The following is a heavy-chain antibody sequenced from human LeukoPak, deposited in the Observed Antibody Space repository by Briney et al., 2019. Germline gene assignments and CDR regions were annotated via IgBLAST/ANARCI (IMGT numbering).Heavy chain of an antibody. Sequence: ASVKVSCKASGGTFSSYAISWVRQAPGQGLEWMGWMNPNSGNTGYAQKFQGRVTMTTDTSTSAAYMELRSLRSDDTAVYYCARARADTIFGVVVQSKADYWGQGTLVTVSS. CDR3: ARARADTIFGVVVQSKADY. D-gene: IGHD3-3*01. CDR2: MNPNSGNT. V-gene: IGHV1-18*01. CDR1: GGTFSSYA. J-gene: IGHJ4*02.